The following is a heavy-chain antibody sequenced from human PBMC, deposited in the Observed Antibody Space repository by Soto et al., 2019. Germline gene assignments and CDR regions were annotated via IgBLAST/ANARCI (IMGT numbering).Heavy chain of an antibody. CDR3: ARGGYYDNSWGKLSHYGLDV. Sequence: QVQLAQSANEVKKPGASVRVSCKAAGYTFIRYGIAWVRQAPGQGLEWMGWISPYNDYTVYAQKIQGRFSMTADTSTRTVYLNLRGLKSDDTAVYYCARGGYYDNSWGKLSHYGLDVWGQGTSVSVSS. V-gene: IGHV1-18*01. J-gene: IGHJ6*02. CDR1: GYTFIRYG. CDR2: ISPYNDYT. D-gene: IGHD3-16*01.